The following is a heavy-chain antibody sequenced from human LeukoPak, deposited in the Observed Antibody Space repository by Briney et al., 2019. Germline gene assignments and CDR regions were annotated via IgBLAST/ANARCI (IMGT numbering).Heavy chain of an antibody. D-gene: IGHD3-10*01. Sequence: GGSLRLSCAASGFTFSSYWMSWVRQAPGKGLEWVANIKQDGSEKYYVDSVKGRFTISRDNSKNTLYLQMNSLRAEDTAVYYCARDRSGIRSLDYWGQGTLVTVSS. J-gene: IGHJ4*02. CDR1: GFTFSSYW. V-gene: IGHV3-7*01. CDR2: IKQDGSEK. CDR3: ARDRSGIRSLDY.